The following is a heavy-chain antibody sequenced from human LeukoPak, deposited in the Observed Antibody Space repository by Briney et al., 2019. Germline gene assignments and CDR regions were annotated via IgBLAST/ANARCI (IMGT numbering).Heavy chain of an antibody. CDR1: GFSFSSYV. D-gene: IGHD1-26*01. CDR3: ARAGSWSSRPYFDY. CDR2: VSGSGGST. Sequence: PGGSLRLSCAASGFSFSSYVMSWVRQAPGKGLEWVSAVSGSGGSTYSADSVKGRFTISRDNSKNMVYLQTSSLRAEDTAVYYCARAGSWSSRPYFDYWGQGILASVSS. J-gene: IGHJ4*02. V-gene: IGHV3-23*01.